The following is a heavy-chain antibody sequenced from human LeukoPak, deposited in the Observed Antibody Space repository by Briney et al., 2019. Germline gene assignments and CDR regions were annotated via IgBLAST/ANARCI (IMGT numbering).Heavy chain of an antibody. Sequence: ASVTVSCKVSGYTLTELSMHWVRQAPGKGLGWVGGFDLEDGETIYAQKFQGRVTMTEDTSTDTAYMELSSLRSEDTAVYYCATGGAYYYGSGSYYKGLSALDIWGQGTMVTVSS. CDR2: FDLEDGET. CDR3: ATGGAYYYGSGSYYKGLSALDI. J-gene: IGHJ3*02. CDR1: GYTLTELS. V-gene: IGHV1-24*01. D-gene: IGHD3-10*01.